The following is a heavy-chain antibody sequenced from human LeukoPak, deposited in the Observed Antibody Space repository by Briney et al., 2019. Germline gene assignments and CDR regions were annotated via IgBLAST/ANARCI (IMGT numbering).Heavy chain of an antibody. J-gene: IGHJ5*02. Sequence: ASVNVSCQASGYTFTGYYIHWVRQAPGQGLEWMGWITPHNGGTNYAQKFQGGVTMTRDTSISTAYMELSRLRSDDTAVYYCARTKNLYPGWFDPWGQGTLVTVSS. CDR3: ARTKNLYPGWFDP. CDR2: ITPHNGGT. D-gene: IGHD1-14*01. V-gene: IGHV1-2*02. CDR1: GYTFTGYY.